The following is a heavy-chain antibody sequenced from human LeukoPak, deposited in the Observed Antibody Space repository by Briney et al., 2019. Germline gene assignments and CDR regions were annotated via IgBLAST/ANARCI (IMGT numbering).Heavy chain of an antibody. CDR3: ARALDQWELNTCFDY. V-gene: IGHV1-2*02. CDR2: INPNSGGT. Sequence: GASVKVSCKASGYTFTGYYMHWVRRAPGQGLEWMGWINPNSGGTNYAQKFQGRVTMTKDTSISTAYMELSRLRSDDTAVYYCARALDQWELNTCFDYWGQGTLVTVSS. D-gene: IGHD1-26*01. J-gene: IGHJ4*02. CDR1: GYTFTGYY.